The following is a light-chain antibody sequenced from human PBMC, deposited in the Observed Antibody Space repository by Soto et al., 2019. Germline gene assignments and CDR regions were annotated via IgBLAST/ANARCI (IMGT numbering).Light chain of an antibody. CDR2: AAY. J-gene: IGKJ4*01. CDR1: QGMSSY. Sequence: IQVTQSPSSQSASVGDRITITCRVSQGMSSYLAWYQQKPGKAPKLLIYAAYTLQSGVPSRFSGGGSGPDFTLTISNLRPEDIATYYCQQVDTSHSFGGGTKVEIK. V-gene: IGKV1-9*01. CDR3: QQVDTSHS.